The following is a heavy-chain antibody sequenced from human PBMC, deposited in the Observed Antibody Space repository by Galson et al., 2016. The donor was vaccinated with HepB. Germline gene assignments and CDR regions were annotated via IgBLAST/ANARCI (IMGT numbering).Heavy chain of an antibody. CDR1: GFTFRHYA. CDR2: IDGPTPNT. J-gene: IGHJ4*02. D-gene: IGHD6-19*01. V-gene: IGHV3-23*01. Sequence: SGFTFRHYALSWVRQAPGKGLEWVSHIDGPTPNTHYADSVRGRFSIYRDNSRDTLYLRMDSLTAEDSAIYYCATWLSHHFDYWGQGTLVTVSS. CDR3: ATWLSHHFDY.